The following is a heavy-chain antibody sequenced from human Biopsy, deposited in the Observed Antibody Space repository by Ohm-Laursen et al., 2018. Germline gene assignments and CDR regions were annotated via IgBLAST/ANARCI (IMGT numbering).Heavy chain of an antibody. CDR3: ARDSRGGHLNTTLITGKNLDS. V-gene: IGHV4-34*01. CDR1: GESFNGYY. J-gene: IGHJ4*02. D-gene: IGHD3-16*01. CDR2: INHSGRT. Sequence: SQTLSLTCAVYGESFNGYYWSWIRQTPGKGLEWIGEINHSGRTNYNPSLKSRVTISVDTSKNQFPLKLNSVTAADTAVYFCARDSRGGHLNTTLITGKNLDSWGQGILVTVSS.